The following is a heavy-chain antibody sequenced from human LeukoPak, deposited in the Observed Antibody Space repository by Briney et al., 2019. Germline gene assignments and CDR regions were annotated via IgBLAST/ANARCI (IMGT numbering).Heavy chain of an antibody. CDR1: GFTFSSYA. Sequence: GGSQRLSCAASGFTFSSYAMSWVRQAPGKGLEWVSAISGSGGSTYYADSVKGRFTISRDNSKNTLYLQMNSLRAEDTAVYYCAKGRHYDFWSGYLFDYWGQGTLVTVSS. CDR2: ISGSGGST. V-gene: IGHV3-23*01. J-gene: IGHJ4*02. D-gene: IGHD3-3*01. CDR3: AKGRHYDFWSGYLFDY.